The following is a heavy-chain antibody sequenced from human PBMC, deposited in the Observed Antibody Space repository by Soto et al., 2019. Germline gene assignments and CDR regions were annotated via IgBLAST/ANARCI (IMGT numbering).Heavy chain of an antibody. CDR2: IIPIFGTA. D-gene: IGHD3-22*01. J-gene: IGHJ4*02. CDR3: ARDRYYYDSSGTEGVVPHFDY. CDR1: GGTFSSYA. V-gene: IGHV1-69*13. Sequence: SVKVSCKASGGTFSSYAISWVRQAPGQGLEWMGGIIPIFGTANYAQKFQGRVTITADESTSTAYMELSSLRSEDTAVYYCARDRYYYDSSGTEGVVPHFDYWGQGTLVTVSS.